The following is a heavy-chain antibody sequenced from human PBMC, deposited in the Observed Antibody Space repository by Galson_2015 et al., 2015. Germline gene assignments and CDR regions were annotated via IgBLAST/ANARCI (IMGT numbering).Heavy chain of an antibody. V-gene: IGHV3-11*01. Sequence: SLRLSCAASGFTFSDYYMSWIRQAPGKGLEWVSYISSSGSTIYYADSVKGRFTISRDNAKNSLYLQMNSLRAEDTAVYYCARSITMVREVDYWGQGTLVTVSS. CDR1: GFTFSDYY. D-gene: IGHD3-10*01. CDR2: ISSSGSTI. CDR3: ARSITMVREVDY. J-gene: IGHJ4*02.